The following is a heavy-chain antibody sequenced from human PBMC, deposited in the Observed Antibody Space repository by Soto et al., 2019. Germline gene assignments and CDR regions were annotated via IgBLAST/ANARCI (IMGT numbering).Heavy chain of an antibody. V-gene: IGHV3-30-3*01. CDR2: ISYDGSNK. D-gene: IGHD6-19*01. CDR3: AREVSMVAATTAVAGTDYSYYGMDV. CDR1: GFTFSSYA. Sequence: QVQLVESGGGVVQPGRSLRLSCAASGFTFSSYAMHWVRQAPGKGLEWVAVISYDGSNKYYADSVKGRFTISRDNSKNTLYLQMNSLRAEDTAVYYCAREVSMVAATTAVAGTDYSYYGMDVWGQGTTVTVSS. J-gene: IGHJ6*02.